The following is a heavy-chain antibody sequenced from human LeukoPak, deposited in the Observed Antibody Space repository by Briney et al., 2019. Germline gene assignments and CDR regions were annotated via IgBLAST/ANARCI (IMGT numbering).Heavy chain of an antibody. J-gene: IGHJ4*02. D-gene: IGHD1-1*01. CDR2: IYSGGST. CDR1: GFTFSNAW. V-gene: IGHV3-66*02. CDR3: AKDDNSAFDY. Sequence: QSGGSLRLSCAASGFTFSNAWMSWVRQAPGKGLEWVSVIYSGGSTYYADSVKGRFTISRDNSKNTLYLQMNSLRAEDTAVYYCAKDDNSAFDYWGQGTLVTVSS.